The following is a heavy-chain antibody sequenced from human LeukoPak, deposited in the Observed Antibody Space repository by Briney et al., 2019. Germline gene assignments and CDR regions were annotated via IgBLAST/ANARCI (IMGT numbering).Heavy chain of an antibody. D-gene: IGHD2-2*01. CDR1: GYTFTGYY. V-gene: IGHV1-2*02. CDR2: INPNSGGT. J-gene: IGHJ6*02. CDR3: ASRGSSTSWAYYYGMDV. Sequence: ASVKVSCKASGYTFTGYYMHCVRQAPGQGLEWRGWINPNSGGTNYAQKFQGRVTMTRDTSISTAYMELSRLRSDDTAVYYCASRGSSTSWAYYYGMDVWGQGTTVTVSS.